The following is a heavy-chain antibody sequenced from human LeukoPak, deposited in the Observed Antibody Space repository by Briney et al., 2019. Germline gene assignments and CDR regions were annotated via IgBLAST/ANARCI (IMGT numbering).Heavy chain of an antibody. CDR1: GYIFTSYF. V-gene: IGHV1-18*04. CDR3: ARGSGYCSGGSCYSGFDY. CDR2: ISGYNGNA. Sequence: ASVKVSCRASGYIFTSYFMHWVRQAPGQGLEGMGWISGYNGNAKYAQKVQGRVTMTTDISTSTAYMELRSLRSDDTAVYYCARGSGYCSGGSCYSGFDYWGQGTLVTVSS. J-gene: IGHJ4*02. D-gene: IGHD2-15*01.